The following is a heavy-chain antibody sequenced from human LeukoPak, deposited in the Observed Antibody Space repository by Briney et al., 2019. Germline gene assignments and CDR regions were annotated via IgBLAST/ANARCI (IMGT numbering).Heavy chain of an antibody. CDR1: GFTFNTYD. CDR2: IGTGGDS. Sequence: GGSLRLSCAASGFTFNTYDMHWVRQDAGKGLEWVSAIGTGGDSFYPDSVKGRFTMSRENAKNSVYLQMNSLRAEDTAVYYCVRGCMFCRWKTYFDPWGQGTLVTVSS. V-gene: IGHV3-13*01. J-gene: IGHJ5*02. CDR3: VRGCMFCRWKTYFDP. D-gene: IGHD2-8*01.